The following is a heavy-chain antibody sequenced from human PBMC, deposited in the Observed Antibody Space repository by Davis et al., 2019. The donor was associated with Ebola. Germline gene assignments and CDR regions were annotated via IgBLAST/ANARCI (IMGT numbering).Heavy chain of an antibody. D-gene: IGHD6-13*01. CDR2: INHSGST. CDR1: GGSFSGYY. CDR3: ARQSYSSWDYFDY. J-gene: IGHJ4*02. V-gene: IGHV4-34*01. Sequence: MPSETLSLTCAVYGGSFSGYYWSWIRQPPGKGLEWIGEINHSGSTNYNPSLKSRVTISVDTSKNQFSLKLSSVTAADTAVYYCARQSYSSWDYFDYWGQGTLVTVSS.